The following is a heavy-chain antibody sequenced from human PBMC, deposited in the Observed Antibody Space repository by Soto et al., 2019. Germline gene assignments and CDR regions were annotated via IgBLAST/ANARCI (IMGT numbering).Heavy chain of an antibody. CDR3: ARDCDGCAFDI. Sequence: QVHLVQSGPEVKKPGASVKVSCRASGYTFSTYGITWVRQAPGQGLEWVGWIAAYNGNTKYGQKFQGRVTMTTDTSTSTAYMELRSLRSADTAVYYCARDCDGCAFDIWGQGTGVNVSS. CDR1: GYTFSTYG. CDR2: IAAYNGNT. J-gene: IGHJ3*02. V-gene: IGHV1-18*01. D-gene: IGHD3-10*01.